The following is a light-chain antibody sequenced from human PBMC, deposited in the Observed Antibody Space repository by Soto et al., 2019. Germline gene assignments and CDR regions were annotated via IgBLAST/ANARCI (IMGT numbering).Light chain of an antibody. J-gene: IGKJ1*01. Sequence: EIVLTQFPGTLSLSPGERATLSCRASQSVGRNYVAWYQQKPGQAPRVIIYAASNRASGIPDRFSGSGSGSDFTLTNSRLEPEEFALYYCQQYGTSPWAFGQGTKVEIK. CDR1: QSVGRNY. CDR2: AAS. V-gene: IGKV3-20*01. CDR3: QQYGTSPWA.